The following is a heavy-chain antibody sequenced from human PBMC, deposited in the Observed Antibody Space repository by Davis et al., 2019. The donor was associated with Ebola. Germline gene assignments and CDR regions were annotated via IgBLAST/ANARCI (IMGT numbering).Heavy chain of an antibody. Sequence: GESLKISCAASGFTFSSYGMHWVRQAPGKGLEWVSSISRSSSYIYYADSVKGRFTISRDNAKNSLYLQMNSLRAEDRAVYYCAREGGWELLTHWGQGTLVTVSS. V-gene: IGHV3-21*01. J-gene: IGHJ4*02. CDR1: GFTFSSYG. CDR2: ISRSSSYI. D-gene: IGHD1-26*01. CDR3: AREGGWELLTH.